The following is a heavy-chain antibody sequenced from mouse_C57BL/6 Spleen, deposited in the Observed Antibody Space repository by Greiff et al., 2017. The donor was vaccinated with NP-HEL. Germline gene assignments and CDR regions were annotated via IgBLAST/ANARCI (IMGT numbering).Heavy chain of an antibody. CDR1: GYTFTSYW. D-gene: IGHD2-2*01. CDR3: ASGGYVDY. CDR2: IDPSDSYT. J-gene: IGHJ2*01. Sequence: QVQLQQPGAELVRPGTSVKLSCKASGYTFTSYWMHWVKQRPGQGLEWIGVIDPSDSYTNYNQKFKGKATLTVDTSSSTAYMQLSSLTSEDSAVYYCASGGYVDYWGQGTTLTVSS. V-gene: IGHV1-59*01.